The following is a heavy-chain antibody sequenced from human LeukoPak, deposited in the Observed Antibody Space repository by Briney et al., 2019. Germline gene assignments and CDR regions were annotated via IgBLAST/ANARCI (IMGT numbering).Heavy chain of an antibody. CDR2: ISSSGSTI. CDR1: GFTFSDYY. V-gene: IGHV3-11*04. J-gene: IGHJ4*02. Sequence: PGGSLRLPCAASGFTFSDYYMSWIRQAPGKGLEWVSYISSSGSTIYYADSVKGRFTISRDNAKNSLYLQMNSLRAEDTAVCYCARRRIAAAGPIDYWGQGTLVTVSS. D-gene: IGHD6-13*01. CDR3: ARRRIAAAGPIDY.